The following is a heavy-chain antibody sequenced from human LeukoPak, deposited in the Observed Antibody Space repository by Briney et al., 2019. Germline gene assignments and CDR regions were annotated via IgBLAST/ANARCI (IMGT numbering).Heavy chain of an antibody. J-gene: IGHJ4*02. CDR1: GFTVSSNY. CDR2: IYSGGST. D-gene: IGHD2-2*01. Sequence: GGSLRLSCAASGFTVSSNYMSWVRQAPGKGLEWVSVIYSGGSTYYADSVKGRFTISRDNSKNTLYLQTNSLRAEDTAVYYCGYCSSTSCLMGVDYWGQGTLVTVSS. V-gene: IGHV3-53*01. CDR3: GYCSSTSCLMGVDY.